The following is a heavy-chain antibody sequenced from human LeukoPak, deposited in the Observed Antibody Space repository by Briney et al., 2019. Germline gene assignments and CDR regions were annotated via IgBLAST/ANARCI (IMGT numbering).Heavy chain of an antibody. CDR3: AKQKRGDYYYYYMDV. CDR2: ISWNSGSI. CDR1: GFTFSSYG. Sequence: GGSLRLSCAASGFTFSSYGMHWVRQAPGKGLEWVSGISWNSGSIGYADSVKGRFTISRDNAKNSLYLQMNSLRAEDTALYYCAKQKRGDYYYYYMDVWGKGTTVTISS. J-gene: IGHJ6*03. V-gene: IGHV3-9*01.